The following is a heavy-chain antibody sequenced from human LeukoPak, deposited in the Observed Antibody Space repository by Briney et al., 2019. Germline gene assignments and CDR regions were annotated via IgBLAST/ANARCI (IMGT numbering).Heavy chain of an antibody. Sequence: GGSLRLSCAASGFTFSSYWMSWVRQAPGKGLEWVANIKQDGSEKYYVDSVKGRFTISRDNAKNSLYLQMNSLRAEDTAVYYCARRSFPYYDFWSGWYNWFDPWGQGTLVTVSS. CDR3: ARRSFPYYDFWSGWYNWFDP. D-gene: IGHD3-3*01. V-gene: IGHV3-7*01. CDR2: IKQDGSEK. CDR1: GFTFSSYW. J-gene: IGHJ5*02.